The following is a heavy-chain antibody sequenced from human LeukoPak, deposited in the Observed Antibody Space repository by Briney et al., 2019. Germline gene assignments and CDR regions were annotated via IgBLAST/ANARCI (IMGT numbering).Heavy chain of an antibody. CDR1: GFTFSSYA. Sequence: GGSLRLSCAASGFTFSSYAMHWVRQAPGKGLEYVSAISSNGGSTYYANSVKGRFTISRDNSKNTLYLQMGSLRAEDMAVYYCARGTPYYDFWSGYLLTDYWGQGTLVTVSS. V-gene: IGHV3-64*01. D-gene: IGHD3-3*01. CDR2: ISSNGGST. CDR3: ARGTPYYDFWSGYLLTDY. J-gene: IGHJ4*02.